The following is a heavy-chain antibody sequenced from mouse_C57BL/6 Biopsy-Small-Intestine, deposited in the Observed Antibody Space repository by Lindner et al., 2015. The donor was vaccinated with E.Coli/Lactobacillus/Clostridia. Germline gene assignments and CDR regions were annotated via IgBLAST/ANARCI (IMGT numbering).Heavy chain of an antibody. J-gene: IGHJ4*01. D-gene: IGHD1-1*01. Sequence: VQLQESGGGLVKPGGSLKLSCAASGFTFSDYGMHWVRQAPEKGLEWVAYISSGSGTIYYADTVKGRFTISRDNAKNTLFLQMTSLRSEDTAMYYCARDYYGSSYYAMDYWGQGTSVTVSS. CDR3: ARDYYGSSYYAMDY. CDR1: GFTFSDYG. V-gene: IGHV5-17*01. CDR2: ISSGSGTI.